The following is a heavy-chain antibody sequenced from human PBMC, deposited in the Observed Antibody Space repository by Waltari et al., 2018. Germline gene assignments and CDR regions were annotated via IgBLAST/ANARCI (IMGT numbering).Heavy chain of an antibody. CDR1: GDSVSNNYW. D-gene: IGHD5-12*01. V-gene: IGHV4-4*02. Sequence: QLQLQESGPGLVKPSGTLSVTCAVSGDSVSNNYWGSWVRQSPGKGLEWIGQIHGSGKTTYNPSCASRVSVSLDTSTDKFSLKMTSATGADTAVYYCARDRGRGIYLDPWGQGTLVTVSP. CDR2: IHGSGKT. J-gene: IGHJ5*02. CDR3: ARDRGRGIYLDP.